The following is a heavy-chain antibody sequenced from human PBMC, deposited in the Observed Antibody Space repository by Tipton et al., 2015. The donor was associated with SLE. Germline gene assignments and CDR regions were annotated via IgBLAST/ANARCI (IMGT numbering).Heavy chain of an antibody. CDR1: GGSFSGYY. CDR2: INHSGST. CDR3: ARGYDSSGYSPWYFDY. J-gene: IGHJ4*02. Sequence: TLSLTCAVYGGSFSGYYWSWIHQPPGKGLEWIGEINHSGSTNYNPSLKSRVTISVDTSKNQFSLKLSSVTAADTAVYYCARGYDSSGYSPWYFDYWGQGTLVPVSS. V-gene: IGHV4-34*01. D-gene: IGHD3-22*01.